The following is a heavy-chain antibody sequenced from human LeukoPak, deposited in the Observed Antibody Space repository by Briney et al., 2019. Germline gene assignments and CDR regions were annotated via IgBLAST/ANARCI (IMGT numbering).Heavy chain of an antibody. CDR3: ARAACSGWFEDY. CDR2: IWYDGSNK. J-gene: IGHJ4*02. V-gene: IGHV3-33*01. CDR1: GFTFSSYG. Sequence: GGSLRLSCAASGFTFSSYGMHWVRQAPGKGLEWVAVIWYDGSNKNYADSVKGRFTISRDNSKNTLYLQMNSLRAEDTAVYYCARAACSGWFEDYWGQGTLVTVSS. D-gene: IGHD6-19*01.